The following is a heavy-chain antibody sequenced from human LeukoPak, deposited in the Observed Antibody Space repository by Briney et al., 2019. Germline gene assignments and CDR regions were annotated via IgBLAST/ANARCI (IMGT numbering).Heavy chain of an antibody. V-gene: IGHV4-34*01. CDR2: INHGGST. CDR3: GRDPARIAAAPN. D-gene: IGHD6-13*01. J-gene: IGHJ4*02. CDR1: GGSLSAYY. Sequence: SETLSLTSADYGGSLSAYYWTWIRQPPGKGLEWIGEINHGGSTNYNPSLKSRVTISVDTSKNQFSLKLSSVTAADTAVYYCGRDPARIAAAPNWGQGTLVTVSS.